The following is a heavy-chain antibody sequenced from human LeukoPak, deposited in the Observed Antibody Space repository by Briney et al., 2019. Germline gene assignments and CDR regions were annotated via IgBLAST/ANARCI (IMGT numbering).Heavy chain of an antibody. CDR2: IYYSGST. CDR3: AGNVPRLYYYGMDV. J-gene: IGHJ6*02. D-gene: IGHD6-6*01. CDR1: GGSISSYY. Sequence: SETLSLTCTVSGGSISSYYWSWIRQPPGKGLEWIGYIYYSGSTNYNPSLKSRVTISVDTSKNQFSLKLSSVTAADTAVYYCAGNVPRLYYYGMDVWGQGTTVTVSS. V-gene: IGHV4-59*08.